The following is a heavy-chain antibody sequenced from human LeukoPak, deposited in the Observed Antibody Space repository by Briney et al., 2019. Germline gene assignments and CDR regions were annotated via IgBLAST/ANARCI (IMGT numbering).Heavy chain of an antibody. V-gene: IGHV1-18*01. D-gene: IGHD2-21*02. J-gene: IGHJ4*02. CDR1: GYTFNNYG. CDR2: ISDYNGNI. Sequence: ASVKVSCKASGYTFNNYGISWVRQAPGQGLEWMAWISDYNGNIKYAQKFQDRVTMTTDTSTTTAYMELRSLRSDDAAVYYCARDRSTSDWYLGNCWGQGTLVTVSS. CDR3: ARDRSTSDWYLGNC.